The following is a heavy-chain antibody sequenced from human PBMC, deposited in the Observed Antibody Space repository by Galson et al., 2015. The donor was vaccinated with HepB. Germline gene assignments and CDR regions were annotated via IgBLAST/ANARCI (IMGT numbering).Heavy chain of an antibody. CDR3: ATLGGGFWSGRYFDN. Sequence: SLRLSCAASGFTFSSYRMTWVRQAPGKGLEWVANIKQDGTEKYYVDSVKGRFTISRDNPKNSLYLQLNSLRPEDTAVYYCATLGGGFWSGRYFDNWGQGTLVTVSS. CDR2: IKQDGTEK. V-gene: IGHV3-7*01. J-gene: IGHJ4*02. D-gene: IGHD3-3*01. CDR1: GFTFSSYR.